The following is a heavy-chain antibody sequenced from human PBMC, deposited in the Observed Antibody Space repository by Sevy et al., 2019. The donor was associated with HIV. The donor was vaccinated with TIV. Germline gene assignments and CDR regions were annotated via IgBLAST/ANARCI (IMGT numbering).Heavy chain of an antibody. J-gene: IGHJ6*02. CDR1: GYTFTSYD. CDR3: ARSGATGHYYGMDV. Sequence: ASVKVSCKASGYTFTSYDINWVRQATGQGLEWMGWMNPNSGNTGYAQKFQGRVTMTRNTSISTAYMELSSLRSEDTAVYYCARSGATGHYYGMDVRGQGTTVTVSS. D-gene: IGHD1-26*01. V-gene: IGHV1-8*01. CDR2: MNPNSGNT.